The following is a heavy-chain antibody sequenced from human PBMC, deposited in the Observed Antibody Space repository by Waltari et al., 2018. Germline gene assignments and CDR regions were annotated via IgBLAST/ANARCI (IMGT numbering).Heavy chain of an antibody. CDR2: IKWNGGST. D-gene: IGHD3-3*01. CDR3: ARGAPFTDFWTDFDY. CDR1: GFTFDDYG. Sequence: EVQLVESGGGLVKPGGSLRLSCAASGFTFDDYGMSWVRQAPGKGLEWVSGIKWNGGSTGYADSVKGRFTISRDNAKNSLYLQMNSLRAEDTALYYCARGAPFTDFWTDFDYWGQGTLVTVSS. V-gene: IGHV3-20*04. J-gene: IGHJ4*02.